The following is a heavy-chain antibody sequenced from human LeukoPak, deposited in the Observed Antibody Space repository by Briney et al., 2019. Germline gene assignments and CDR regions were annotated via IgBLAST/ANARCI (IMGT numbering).Heavy chain of an antibody. CDR1: GYTFTSYG. CDR3: ARGRAAAYFDY. V-gene: IGHV7-4-1*02. J-gene: IGHJ4*02. D-gene: IGHD6-13*01. CDR2: INTNTGNP. Sequence: GASVKVSCKASGYTFTSYGISWVRQAPGQGLEWMGWINTNTGNPTYAQGFTGRFVFSLDTSVSTAYLQISSLKAEDTAVYYCARGRAAAYFDYWGQGTLVTVSS.